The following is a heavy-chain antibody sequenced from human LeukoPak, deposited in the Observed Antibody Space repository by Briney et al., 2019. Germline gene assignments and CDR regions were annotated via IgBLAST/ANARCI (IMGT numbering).Heavy chain of an antibody. CDR2: ISWDGGST. Sequence: GGSLRLSCAASGFTFDDYAMHWVRQAPGKGLEWVSLISWDGGSTYYADSVKGRFTISRDNSKNSLYLQMNSLRAEGTALYYCAKDIGLTPAYGSGGFDYWGQGTLVTVSS. V-gene: IGHV3-43D*03. CDR3: AKDIGLTPAYGSGGFDY. D-gene: IGHD3-10*01. CDR1: GFTFDDYA. J-gene: IGHJ4*02.